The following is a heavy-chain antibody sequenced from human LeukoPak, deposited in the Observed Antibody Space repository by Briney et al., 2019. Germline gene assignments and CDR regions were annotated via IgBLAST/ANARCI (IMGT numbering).Heavy chain of an antibody. Sequence: KPSETLSLTCTVSGGSISRYYWSWIRQPPGKGLEWIGYISYSGSANYNPSLKSRVTISVDTSKNQFSLKLNSVTATDTAVYYCARHSGSYYDNYDYWGQGTLVTVSS. V-gene: IGHV4-59*08. CDR2: ISYSGSA. CDR3: ARHSGSYYDNYDY. J-gene: IGHJ4*02. D-gene: IGHD1-26*01. CDR1: GGSISRYY.